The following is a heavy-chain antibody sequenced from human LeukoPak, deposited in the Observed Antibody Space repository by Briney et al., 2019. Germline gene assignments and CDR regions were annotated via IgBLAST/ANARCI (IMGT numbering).Heavy chain of an antibody. CDR2: INWNGGST. J-gene: IGHJ4*02. D-gene: IGHD1-7*01. Sequence: GGSLRLSCAASGFTFDDYGMSWVRQAPGKGLEWVSGINWNGGSTGYADSVKGRFTITRDNAKNSLYLQMNSLRAEDTALYYCARAGLYNWNYEGTAYFDYWGQGTLVTVSS. CDR3: ARAGLYNWNYEGTAYFDY. CDR1: GFTFDDYG. V-gene: IGHV3-20*04.